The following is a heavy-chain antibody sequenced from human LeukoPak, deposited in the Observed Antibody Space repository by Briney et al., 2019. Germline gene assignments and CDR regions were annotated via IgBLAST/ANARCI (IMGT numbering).Heavy chain of an antibody. J-gene: IGHJ4*02. D-gene: IGHD2-21*02. CDR3: ARASVYCGGDCYSEALDY. CDR1: GYTFTSYD. Sequence: ASVKVSCKASGYTFTSYDINWVRQATGQGLEWMGWMNPNSGNTGYAQKFQGRVTMTRNTSISTAYMELSSLRSEDTAVYYCARASVYCGGDCYSEALDYWGQGTLVTVSS. V-gene: IGHV1-8*01. CDR2: MNPNSGNT.